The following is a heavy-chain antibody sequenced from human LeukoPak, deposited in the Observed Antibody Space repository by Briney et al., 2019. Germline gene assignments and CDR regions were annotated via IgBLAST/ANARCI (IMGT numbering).Heavy chain of an antibody. Sequence: PGGSLRLSCAASGFTFSSYGMHWVRQAPGKGLEWVAVISYDGSNKYYADSVKGRFTISRDNSKNTLYLQMNSLRAEDTAVYYCAKDASGSYTPRYFDLWGRGTLVTVSS. V-gene: IGHV3-30*18. CDR1: GFTFSSYG. J-gene: IGHJ2*01. CDR2: ISYDGSNK. D-gene: IGHD1-26*01. CDR3: AKDASGSYTPRYFDL.